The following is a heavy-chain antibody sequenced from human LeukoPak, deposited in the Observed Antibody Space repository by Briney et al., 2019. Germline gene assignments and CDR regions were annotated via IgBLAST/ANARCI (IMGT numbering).Heavy chain of an antibody. Sequence: GASVKVSCKASGYTFTGYHIHWVRQTPRQGLEWMGWINANNGDINYAQKFHGRVTMTRDTSVTTAYMELTRLTSDDTAVYYCARDRPPEYFEPSYHYYGMDVWGQGTTVTVSS. CDR1: GYTFTGYH. CDR2: INANNGDI. D-gene: IGHD3-9*01. J-gene: IGHJ6*02. CDR3: ARDRPPEYFEPSYHYYGMDV. V-gene: IGHV1-2*02.